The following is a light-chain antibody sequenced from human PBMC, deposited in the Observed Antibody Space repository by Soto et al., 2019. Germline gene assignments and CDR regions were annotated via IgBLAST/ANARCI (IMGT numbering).Light chain of an antibody. CDR1: QSVSSSY. CDR2: GAS. CDR3: QKYGSAPRT. J-gene: IGKJ1*01. Sequence: EIVLTQSPGTLSLSPGERATLSCSASQSVSSSYLAWYQQKPGQAPRLLIYGASSRATGIPDRFSGSGSGTHFTLTISRLEPEDFAVYYWQKYGSAPRTFGQGTKVE. V-gene: IGKV3-20*01.